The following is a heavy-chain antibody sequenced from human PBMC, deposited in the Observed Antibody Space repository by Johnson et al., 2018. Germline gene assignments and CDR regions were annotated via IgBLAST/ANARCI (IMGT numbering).Heavy chain of an antibody. CDR1: GFTFSSYA. V-gene: IGHV3-30-3*01. CDR3: ARSGSGYMDV. CDR2: ISYDGSNK. Sequence: QVQLVQSGGGVVQPGRSLRLSCAASGFTFSSYAMHWVRQAPGKGLEWVAVISYDGSNKYYEDSVKGRFTISSDNSKNTLYLQMNSLRAEDTAVYYCARSGSGYMDVWGKGTTVTVSS. J-gene: IGHJ6*03. D-gene: IGHD3-22*01.